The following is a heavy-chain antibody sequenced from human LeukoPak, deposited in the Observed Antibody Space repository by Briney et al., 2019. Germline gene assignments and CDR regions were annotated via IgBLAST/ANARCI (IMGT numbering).Heavy chain of an antibody. Sequence: GGSLRLSCAASGFTFSSYGMHWVRQAPGKGLEWVAFIRYDGSNKYYADSVKGRFTISRDNSKNTLYLQMNSLRAEDTAVYYCAKEALRFYGSGTSTFDYWGQGTLVTVSS. D-gene: IGHD3-10*01. CDR2: IRYDGSNK. J-gene: IGHJ4*02. CDR1: GFTFSSYG. CDR3: AKEALRFYGSGTSTFDY. V-gene: IGHV3-30*02.